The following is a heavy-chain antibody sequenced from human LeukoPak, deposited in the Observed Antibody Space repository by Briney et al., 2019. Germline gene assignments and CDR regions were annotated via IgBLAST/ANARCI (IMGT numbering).Heavy chain of an antibody. CDR1: GGSISSYY. CDR2: IYYSGST. CDR3: ARWYYDFWSGKSGFDY. Sequence: SETLSLTCTVSGGSISSYYWSWIRQPPGKGLEWIGYIYYSGSTNYNPSLKSRVTISVDKSKNQFSLKLSSVTAADTAVYYSARWYYDFWSGKSGFDYWGQGTLVTVSS. D-gene: IGHD3-3*01. V-gene: IGHV4-59*12. J-gene: IGHJ4*02.